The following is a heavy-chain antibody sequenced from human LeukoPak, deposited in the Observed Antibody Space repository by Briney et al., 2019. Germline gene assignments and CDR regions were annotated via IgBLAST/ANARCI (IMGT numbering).Heavy chain of an antibody. D-gene: IGHD4-23*01. J-gene: IGHJ1*01. CDR1: GFTFSSYG. CDR2: ISYDGSNK. V-gene: IGHV3-30*03. Sequence: PGRSLRLSCAASGFTFSSYGMHWVRQAPGKGLEWVAVISYDGSNKYYADSVKGRFTISRDNSKNTLYLQMNSLRAEDTAVYYCASHNGGNSEYFHHWGQGTLVTVSS. CDR3: ASHNGGNSEYFHH.